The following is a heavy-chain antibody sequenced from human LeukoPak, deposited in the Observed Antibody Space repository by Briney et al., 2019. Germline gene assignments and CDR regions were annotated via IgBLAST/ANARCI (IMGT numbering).Heavy chain of an antibody. J-gene: IGHJ6*02. CDR3: ARAGNYGDYEDYYYYYGMDV. V-gene: IGHV3-74*01. D-gene: IGHD4-17*01. Sequence: GGSLRLSCAASGLAFSVDSMNWVRQAPGKGLEWVSRINSDGSSTSYADSVKGRFTISRDNAKNTLYLHMNSLRAEDTAVYYCARAGNYGDYEDYYYYYGMDVWGQGTTVTVSS. CDR1: GLAFSVDS. CDR2: INSDGSST.